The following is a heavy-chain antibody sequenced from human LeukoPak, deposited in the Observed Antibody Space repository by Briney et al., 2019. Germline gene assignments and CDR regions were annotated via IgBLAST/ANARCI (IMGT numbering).Heavy chain of an antibody. D-gene: IGHD6-13*01. J-gene: IGHJ4*02. CDR2: FGRSGSDT. CDR3: AKGSLGSWYYFDY. V-gene: IGHV3-23*01. CDR1: GFTFSSYS. Sequence: GGSLRLSCAASGFTFSSYSMNWVRQAPGKGPEWVSTFGRSGSDTYYSDSVKGRFTIFRDNSKNTLYLQMNSLRDEDTAVYYCAKGSLGSWYYFDYWGQGTLVTVSS.